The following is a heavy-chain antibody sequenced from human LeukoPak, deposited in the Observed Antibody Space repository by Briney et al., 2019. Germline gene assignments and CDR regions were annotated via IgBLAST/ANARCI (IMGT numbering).Heavy chain of an antibody. CDR3: ARSPHRLIGHWFDP. V-gene: IGHV4-59*10. CDR2: FFSSGNT. CDR1: GVSINRYY. D-gene: IGHD3-16*01. J-gene: IGHJ5*02. Sequence: SETLSLTCTVWGVSINRYYWRWLRQPGGGGVEWIGRFFSSGNTIYNPSLQSRFTMSVDTSKNQFSLRLNSVTAADTAVYYCARSPHRLIGHWFDPWGQGTLVTVSS.